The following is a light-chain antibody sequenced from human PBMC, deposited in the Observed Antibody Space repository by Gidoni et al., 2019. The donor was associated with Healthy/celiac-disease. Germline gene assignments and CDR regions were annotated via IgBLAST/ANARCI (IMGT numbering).Light chain of an antibody. Sequence: DIQLTPSPSSLPASVGDRVTITSRASQGISNYLAWYHQKPGKVPKLLIYAASTLQAGVPSRCSGSGAGTDFTLTISSLQQEDVAAYYCQKYNGAPQLTFGGGTKVEIK. J-gene: IGKJ4*01. CDR2: AAS. V-gene: IGKV1-27*01. CDR1: QGISNY. CDR3: QKYNGAPQLT.